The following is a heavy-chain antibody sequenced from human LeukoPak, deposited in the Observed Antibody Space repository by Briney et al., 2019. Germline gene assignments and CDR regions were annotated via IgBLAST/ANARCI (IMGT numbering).Heavy chain of an antibody. V-gene: IGHV3-9*01. CDR1: GFTFDDYA. CDR3: ARLHRYGYYYYYMDV. CDR2: ISWNSGRR. D-gene: IGHD5-18*01. J-gene: IGHJ6*03. Sequence: GGSLRLSCVGSGFTFDDYAMHWVRQAPGKGLEWVSGISWNSGRRGYADSVKGRFTISRDNAENSLYLQMSSLRADDTALYFCARLHRYGYYYYYMDVWGKGTTVSVSS.